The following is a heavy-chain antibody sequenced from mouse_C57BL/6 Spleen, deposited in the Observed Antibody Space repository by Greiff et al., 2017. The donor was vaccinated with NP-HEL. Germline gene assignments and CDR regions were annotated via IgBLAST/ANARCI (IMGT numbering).Heavy chain of an antibody. D-gene: IGHD2-4*01. CDR2: ISDGGSYT. J-gene: IGHJ3*01. CDR3: ARDGYYDYDEAWFAY. CDR1: GFTFSSYA. V-gene: IGHV5-4*01. Sequence: EVKLVESGGGLVKPGGSLKLSCAASGFTFSSYAMSWVRQTPEKRLERVATISDGGSYTYYPDNVKGRFTISRDNAKNNLYLQMSHLKSKDTAMYCGARDGYYDYDEAWFAYWGQGTLVTVSA.